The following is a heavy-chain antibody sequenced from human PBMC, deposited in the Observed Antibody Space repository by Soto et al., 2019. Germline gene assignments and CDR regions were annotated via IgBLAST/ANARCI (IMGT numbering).Heavy chain of an antibody. CDR2: IYSGGST. Sequence: GGSLRLSCAASGFTVSSNYMSWVRQAPGKGLEWVSVIYSGGSTYYADTVKGRSTISRDNSKNTLYLQMNSLRAEDTAVYYCARSSDYDILTGYYKKREYYFDYWGQGTLVTVSS. CDR3: ARSSDYDILTGYYKKREYYFDY. J-gene: IGHJ4*02. V-gene: IGHV3-66*01. CDR1: GFTVSSNY. D-gene: IGHD3-9*01.